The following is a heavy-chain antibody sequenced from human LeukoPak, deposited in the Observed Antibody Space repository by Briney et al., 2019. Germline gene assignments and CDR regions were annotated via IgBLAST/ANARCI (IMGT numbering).Heavy chain of an antibody. Sequence: SVKVSCKASGGTFSSYAISWVRQAPGQGLDWMGRIIPILGIANYAQKFQGRVTITADKSTSTAYMELSSLRSEDTAVYYCARVVDTAMVTDGYYLDYWGQGTLVTVSS. CDR2: IIPILGIA. D-gene: IGHD5-18*01. CDR1: GGTFSSYA. CDR3: ARVVDTAMVTDGYYLDY. V-gene: IGHV1-69*04. J-gene: IGHJ4*02.